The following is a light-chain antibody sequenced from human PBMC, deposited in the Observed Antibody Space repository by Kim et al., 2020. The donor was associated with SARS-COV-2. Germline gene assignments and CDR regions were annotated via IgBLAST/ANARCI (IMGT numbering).Light chain of an antibody. V-gene: IGLV2-8*01. J-gene: IGLJ3*02. CDR3: TSYAGRVM. CDR1: IRDVGDYNF. Sequence: SPGESATISCTGTIRDVGDYNFVSWYQHHPGKAPQLMIYDVTKRASGVPDRFSGSKSGNTASLTVSGLQAEDEADYYCTSYAGRVMFGGGTKLTVL. CDR2: DVT.